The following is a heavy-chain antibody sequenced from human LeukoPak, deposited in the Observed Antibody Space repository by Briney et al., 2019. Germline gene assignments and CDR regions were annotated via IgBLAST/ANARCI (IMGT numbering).Heavy chain of an antibody. Sequence: SETLSLTCAVYGGSFSGYYWSWIRQPPGKGLEWIGEINHSGSTNYNPSLKSRVTISVDTSKNQFSLKLSSVTAADTAVYYCARDEPFDYWGQGTLVTVSS. J-gene: IGHJ4*02. CDR2: INHSGST. D-gene: IGHD1-14*01. CDR3: ARDEPFDY. CDR1: GGSFSGYY. V-gene: IGHV4-34*01.